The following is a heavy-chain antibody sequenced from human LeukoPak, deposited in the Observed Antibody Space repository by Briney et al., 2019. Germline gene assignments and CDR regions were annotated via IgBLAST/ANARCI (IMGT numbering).Heavy chain of an antibody. CDR2: IIPIFGTA. V-gene: IGHV1-69*13. CDR3: AREASYSSSSLGFDP. D-gene: IGHD6-6*01. J-gene: IGHJ5*02. CDR1: GGTFSSYA. Sequence: ASVKVSCKASGGTFSSYAISWVRQAPGQGLEWMGGIIPIFGTANYAQKFQGRVTITAGESTSTAYMELSSLRSEDTAVYYCAREASYSSSSLGFDPWGQGTLVTVSS.